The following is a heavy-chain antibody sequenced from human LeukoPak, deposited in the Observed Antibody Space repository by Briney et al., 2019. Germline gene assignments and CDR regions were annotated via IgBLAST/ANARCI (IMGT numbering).Heavy chain of an antibody. Sequence: GGSLRLSCAASGFTFSNVWMSWVRQAPGKGLEWVANIKQDGSEKYYVDSVKGRFTISRDNAKNSLYLQMNSLRAEDTAVYYCARGGGLWGQGILVTVSS. CDR2: IKQDGSEK. CDR1: GFTFSNVW. J-gene: IGHJ4*02. CDR3: ARGGGL. D-gene: IGHD3-3*01. V-gene: IGHV3-7*01.